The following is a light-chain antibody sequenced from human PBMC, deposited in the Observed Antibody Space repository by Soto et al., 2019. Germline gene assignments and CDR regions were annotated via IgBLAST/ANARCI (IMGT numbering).Light chain of an antibody. V-gene: IGKV1-9*01. J-gene: IGKJ2*01. CDR3: QQLNSYPRMYT. CDR2: AAS. CDR1: QGISSY. Sequence: DIQLTQSPSFLSASVGDRVTITCRASQGISSYLAWYQQKPGKAPKLLIYAASTLQSGVPSRFSGSGSGTEFTLTISSLQPEDFATYYCQQLNSYPRMYTFGQGTKVDIK.